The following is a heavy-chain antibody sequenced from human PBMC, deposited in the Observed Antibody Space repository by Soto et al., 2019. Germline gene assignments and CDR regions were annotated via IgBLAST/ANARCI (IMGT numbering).Heavy chain of an antibody. CDR3: ATQITGTTKSNY. Sequence: GGSLRLSCAASGFTFSSYDMSWVRQAPGKGLEWVSAISGSGGSTYYADSVKGRFTISRDNSKNTLYLQMDSLRAGDTAVYYCATQITGTTKSNYWAQGTLVTVSS. V-gene: IGHV3-23*01. CDR1: GFTFSSYD. CDR2: ISGSGGST. J-gene: IGHJ4*02. D-gene: IGHD1-7*01.